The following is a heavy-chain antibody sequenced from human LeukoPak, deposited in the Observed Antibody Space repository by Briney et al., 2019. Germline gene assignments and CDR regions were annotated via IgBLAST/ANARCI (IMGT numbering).Heavy chain of an antibody. D-gene: IGHD3-16*01. CDR2: IKQDGSQI. V-gene: IGHV3-7*05. CDR1: GFTFSSFW. Sequence: GRSLRLSCAASGFTFSSFWMGWVRQTPGKGPEWVASIKQDGSQIFYVDSVKGRFTISRDNAENSLFLQMNSLRGEDTAVYYCARWGTCFDYWGQGTLVTVSS. CDR3: ARWGTCFDY. J-gene: IGHJ4*02.